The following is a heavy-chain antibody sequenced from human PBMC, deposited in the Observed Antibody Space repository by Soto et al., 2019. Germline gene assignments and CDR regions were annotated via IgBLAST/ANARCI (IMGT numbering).Heavy chain of an antibody. CDR3: ARSLRRVLKSMGIDY. CDR1: GFTFSSYG. D-gene: IGHD7-27*01. J-gene: IGHJ4*02. CDR2: IWYDGSNK. V-gene: IGHV3-33*01. Sequence: GGSLRLSCAASGFTFSSYGMHWVRQAPGKGLEWVAVIWYDGSNKYYADSVKGRFTISRDNSKNTLYLQMNSLRAEDTAVYYCARSLRRVLKSMGIDYWGQGTLVTVSS.